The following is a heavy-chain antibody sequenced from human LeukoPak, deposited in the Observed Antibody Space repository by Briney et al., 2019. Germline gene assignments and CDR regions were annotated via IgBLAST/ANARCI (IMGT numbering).Heavy chain of an antibody. Sequence: SGTLSLTCAVYGGSFSGYYWSWIRQPPGKGLEWIGEINHSGSTNYNPSLRSRVTISVDTSKNQFSLKLSSVTAADTAVYYCARGEDIVVVPAAPLGYGMDVWGQGTTVTVSS. CDR1: GGSFSGYY. CDR3: ARGEDIVVVPAAPLGYGMDV. V-gene: IGHV4-34*01. CDR2: INHSGST. D-gene: IGHD2-2*01. J-gene: IGHJ6*02.